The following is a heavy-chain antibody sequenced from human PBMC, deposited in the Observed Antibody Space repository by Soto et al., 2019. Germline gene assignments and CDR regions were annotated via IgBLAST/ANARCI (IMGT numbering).Heavy chain of an antibody. CDR2: VENSGST. CDR3: ARERGDSHWIDP. V-gene: IGHV4-61*01. D-gene: IGHD2-21*01. CDR1: DGAVSSESYY. Sequence: LCLPCIVADGAVSSESYYWSWIRQTPGKGLEWIGNVENSGSTKYNPSLKSRVTISVDTSKNQFSLKLSSVTGADTAVYYCARERGDSHWIDPWGQGTLVTVSS. J-gene: IGHJ5*02.